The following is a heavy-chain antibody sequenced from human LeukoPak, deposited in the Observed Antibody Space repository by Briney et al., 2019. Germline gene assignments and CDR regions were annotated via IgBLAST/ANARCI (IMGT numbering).Heavy chain of an antibody. CDR3: ARRRDIYSGRYYPFDY. J-gene: IGHJ4*02. V-gene: IGHV5-51*01. CDR1: GYSFTNYW. D-gene: IGHD1-26*01. CDR2: IYPGDSDT. Sequence: GESLKISCKGSGYSFTNYWSGWVRQIPGKGLEGMGIIYPGDSDTRYSPSFQGQVTISADKSIRPAYLQWSSLKASDTAMYYCARRRDIYSGRYYPFDYWGQGTLVTVSS.